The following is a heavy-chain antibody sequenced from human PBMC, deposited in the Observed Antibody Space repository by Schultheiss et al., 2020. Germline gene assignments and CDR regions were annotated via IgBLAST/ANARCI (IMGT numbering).Heavy chain of an antibody. CDR3: ARGGTVTTYYYYGMDV. Sequence: GGSLRLSCAASGFTFSNYWMHWVRQAPGKGLVWVSRINSDGSSTSYADSVKGRLTISRDNAKNTLYLQMNSLRAEDTAVYYCARGGTVTTYYYYGMDVWGQGTMVTVSS. D-gene: IGHD4-17*01. CDR1: GFTFSNYW. J-gene: IGHJ6*02. V-gene: IGHV3-74*01. CDR2: INSDGSST.